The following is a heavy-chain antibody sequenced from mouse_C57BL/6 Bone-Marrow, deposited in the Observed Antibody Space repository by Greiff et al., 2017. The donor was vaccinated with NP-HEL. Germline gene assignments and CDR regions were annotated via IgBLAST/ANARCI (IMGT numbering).Heavy chain of an antibody. J-gene: IGHJ2*01. CDR2: IYLDEDK. V-gene: IGHV8-9*01. Sequence: HVTLKESGPGILQPSQTLSLTCSFSVFSLSTFGMGVSWIRQPSGKGLEWLAHIYLDEDKHYKPSLKSRLTISKDTSNNQVFLKFTTVDTADTATYYSARTYYYGSYYFDYWGQGTTLTVSS. D-gene: IGHD1-1*01. CDR3: ARTYYYGSYYFDY. CDR1: VFSLSTFGMG.